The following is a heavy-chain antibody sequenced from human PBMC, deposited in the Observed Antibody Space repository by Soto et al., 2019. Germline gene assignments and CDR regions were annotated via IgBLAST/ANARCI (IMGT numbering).Heavy chain of an antibody. CDR3: ARDHNYDFWSGYSTRLYYYYGMDV. D-gene: IGHD3-3*01. Sequence: PGGSLRLSCAASGFTFSSYSLNWFRQAPGKGLEWVSSISSSSSYIYYADSVKGRFTISRDNAKNSLYLQMNSLRAEDTAVYYCARDHNYDFWSGYSTRLYYYYGMDVWGKGTTVTVSS. V-gene: IGHV3-21*01. CDR2: ISSSSSYI. J-gene: IGHJ6*04. CDR1: GFTFSSYS.